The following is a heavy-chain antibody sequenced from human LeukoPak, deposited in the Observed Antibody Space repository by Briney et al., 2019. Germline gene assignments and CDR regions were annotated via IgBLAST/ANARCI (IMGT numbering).Heavy chain of an antibody. CDR1: GFTFSSYW. CDR2: IKEDGSEK. J-gene: IGHJ4*02. D-gene: IGHD6-19*01. Sequence: GGSLRLSCAASGFTFSSYWMIWVRQAPGKGLEWVANIKEDGSEKNYVDSVMGRFTISRDNAKNSLYLQMNSLRAEDTAVYYCVAGSGWRFDYWGQGTLVTVSS. CDR3: VAGSGWRFDY. V-gene: IGHV3-7*01.